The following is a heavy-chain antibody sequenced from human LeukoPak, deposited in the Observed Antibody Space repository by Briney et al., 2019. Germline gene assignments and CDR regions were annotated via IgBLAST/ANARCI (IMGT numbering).Heavy chain of an antibody. CDR1: GFTFSSYW. V-gene: IGHV3-7*01. CDR3: ARTGVDYDYVWGSYRGGWYFDY. J-gene: IGHJ4*02. D-gene: IGHD3-16*02. CDR2: IKQDGSEK. Sequence: GGSLRLSCAASGFTFSSYWMSWVRQAPGKELEWVANIKQDGSEKYYVDSVKGRFTISRDNAKNSLYLQMNSLRAEDTAVYYCARTGVDYDYVWGSYRGGWYFDYWGQGTLVTVSS.